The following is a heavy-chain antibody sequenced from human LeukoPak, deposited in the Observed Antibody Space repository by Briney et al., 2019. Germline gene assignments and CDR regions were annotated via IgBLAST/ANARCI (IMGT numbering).Heavy chain of an antibody. V-gene: IGHV3-23*01. CDR3: AKGFRAYRYGSGSYYRGAFDI. CDR2: ISGSGGST. J-gene: IGHJ3*02. Sequence: PGGSLRLSCSASEFTFSNYAMSWVRQAPGSGLEWVSAISGSGGSTYYADSVKGRFTISRDNSKNTLYLQMNSLRAEDTAVYYCAKGFRAYRYGSGSYYRGAFDIWGQGTMVTVSS. D-gene: IGHD3-10*01. CDR1: EFTFSNYA.